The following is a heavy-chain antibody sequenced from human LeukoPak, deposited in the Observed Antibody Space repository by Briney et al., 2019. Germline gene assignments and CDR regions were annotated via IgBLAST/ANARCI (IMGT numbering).Heavy chain of an antibody. CDR2: IKSSGST. J-gene: IGHJ4*02. CDR3: ARDLAVLGYFHFDY. D-gene: IGHD3-22*01. CDR1: GGSFDNYY. V-gene: IGHV4-34*01. Sequence: SETLSLTCAVFGGSFDNYYWSWIRQPPGKGLEWIGEIKSSGSTNYNPSLKSRVTISLDMSKNQFSLKLSSVTAADTAVYYCARDLAVLGYFHFDYWGQGTLVTVSS.